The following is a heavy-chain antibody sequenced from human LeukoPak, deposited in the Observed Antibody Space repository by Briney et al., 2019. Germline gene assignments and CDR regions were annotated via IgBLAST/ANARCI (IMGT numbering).Heavy chain of an antibody. CDR2: INPSGGST. V-gene: IGHV1-46*01. D-gene: IGHD6-13*01. CDR1: GYTFTSYY. Sequence: ASVKVSCKASGYTFTSYYMHWVRQAPGQGLEWMGIINPSGGSTSYAQKFQGRVTMTRDMSTSTVYMELSSLRAEDTAVYYCARVRAAAGSNYYYYMDVWGKGTTVTISS. CDR3: ARVRAAAGSNYYYYMDV. J-gene: IGHJ6*03.